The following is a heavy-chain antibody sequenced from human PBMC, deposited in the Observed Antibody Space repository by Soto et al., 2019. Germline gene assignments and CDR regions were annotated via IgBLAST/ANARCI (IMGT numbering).Heavy chain of an antibody. V-gene: IGHV4-34*01. CDR2: INHSGST. CDR1: GGSFSGYY. J-gene: IGHJ6*02. Sequence: SETLSLTCAVYGGSFSGYYWSWIRQPPGKGLEWIGEINHSGSTNYNPSLKSRVTISVDTSKNQFSLKLSSVTAADTAVYYCARSPHRHCSSTSCYQWGNYYYYGMDVWGQGTTVTVS. CDR3: ARSPHRHCSSTSCYQWGNYYYYGMDV. D-gene: IGHD2-2*01.